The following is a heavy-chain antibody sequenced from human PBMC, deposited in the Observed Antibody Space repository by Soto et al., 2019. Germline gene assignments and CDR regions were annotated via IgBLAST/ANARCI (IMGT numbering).Heavy chain of an antibody. CDR1: GGTFDNYA. J-gene: IGHJ6*02. CDR2: IIPMFETV. V-gene: IGHV1-69*01. CDR3: ARGLRTGNYGMDV. Sequence: QEQLLQSGAEVRKPGSSVKVSCKAYGGTFDNYADSWVRQAPGQGLEWMGGIIPMFETVNYAQRFQGRLTIAADESTSTAYMELTSLTSADTAIYFCARGLRTGNYGMDVWGQGTTVTVSS. D-gene: IGHD2-15*01.